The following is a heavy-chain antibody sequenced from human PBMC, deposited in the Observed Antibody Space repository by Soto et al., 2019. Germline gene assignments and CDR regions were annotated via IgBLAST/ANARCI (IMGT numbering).Heavy chain of an antibody. CDR2: IYWDDDE. D-gene: IGHD2-15*01. J-gene: IGHJ6*02. CDR1: GFSLSTSGVG. CDR3: AHKGGRGAGMDV. V-gene: IGHV2-5*02. Sequence: QITLKESGPTLVRPTQTLTLTCTFSGFSLSTSGVGVTWIRQPPGKALEWLALIYWDDDERYSPSLKSRLTITKDTSKNQVVLTMTNMYPVDAATYYCAHKGGRGAGMDVWGQGTTVIVSS.